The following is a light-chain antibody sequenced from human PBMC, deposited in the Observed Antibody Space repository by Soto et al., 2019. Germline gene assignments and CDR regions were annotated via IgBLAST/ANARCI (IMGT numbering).Light chain of an antibody. J-gene: IGLJ1*01. V-gene: IGLV1-40*01. CDR1: SSNIGAGYD. CDR2: ANK. Sequence: QSVLTQPPSVSGAPGQRVTISCTGSSSNIGAGYDVHWYQQLPGTAPKLLIYANKNRPAGVPDRFSASKSGTSTSQAITRLQAEGEADYYYQSYDTCPSGYVFGTGSKVTVL. CDR3: QSYDTCPSGYV.